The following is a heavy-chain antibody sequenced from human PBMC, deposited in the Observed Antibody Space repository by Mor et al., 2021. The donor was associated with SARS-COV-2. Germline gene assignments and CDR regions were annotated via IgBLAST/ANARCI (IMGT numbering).Heavy chain of an antibody. J-gene: IGHJ6*03. V-gene: IGHV3-33*01. CDR2: IWFDGIHK. CDR3: ARMAYYDSSGLTDYYYYMDV. Sequence: LEWVAVIWFDGIHKNFADSVKGRFTISRDNSKNTLYLQMNSLRAEDTAVYYCARMAYYDSSGLTDYYYYMDVWGKGTTVTVSS. D-gene: IGHD3-22*01.